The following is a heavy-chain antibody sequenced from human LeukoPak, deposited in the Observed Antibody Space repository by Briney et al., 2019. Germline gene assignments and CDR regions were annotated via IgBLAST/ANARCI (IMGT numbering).Heavy chain of an antibody. J-gene: IGHJ4*02. CDR3: ARGYCSGGSCFWPHYYFDY. CDR1: GYTFTSYG. D-gene: IGHD2-15*01. CDR2: ISAYNGNT. Sequence: ASVKVSCKASGYTFTSYGISWVRQAPGQGLEWMGWISAYNGNTNYAQKLQGRVTTTTDTSTSTAYMELRSLRSDDAAVYYCARGYCSGGSCFWPHYYFDYWGQGTLVTVSS. V-gene: IGHV1-18*01.